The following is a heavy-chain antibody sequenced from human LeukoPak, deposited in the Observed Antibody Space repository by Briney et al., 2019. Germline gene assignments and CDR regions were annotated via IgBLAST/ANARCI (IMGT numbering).Heavy chain of an antibody. J-gene: IGHJ4*02. CDR2: ISSSSSYI. CDR1: GFTLSSYS. D-gene: IGHD3-22*01. V-gene: IGHV3-21*01. CDR3: ARDRTQELYDSSGYYYVWDY. Sequence: PGGSLRLSCAASGFTLSSYSMNWVRQAPGKGLEWVSSISSSSSYIYYADSVKGRFTISRDNAKNSLYLQMNSLRAEDTAVYYCARDRTQELYDSSGYYYVWDYWGQGTLVTVSS.